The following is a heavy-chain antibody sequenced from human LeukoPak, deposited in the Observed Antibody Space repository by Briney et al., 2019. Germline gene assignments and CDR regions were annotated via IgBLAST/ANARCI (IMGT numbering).Heavy chain of an antibody. D-gene: IGHD3-22*01. V-gene: IGHV1-69*06. Sequence: SVKVSCKASGRTFSSYAISWVRQAPGQALEWMGGIIPIFGTANYAQKFQGRVTITADKSTSTAYMELSSLRSEDTAVYYCASEDCYDSSGHYNFDYWGQGTLVTVSS. CDR2: IIPIFGTA. CDR1: GRTFSSYA. CDR3: ASEDCYDSSGHYNFDY. J-gene: IGHJ4*02.